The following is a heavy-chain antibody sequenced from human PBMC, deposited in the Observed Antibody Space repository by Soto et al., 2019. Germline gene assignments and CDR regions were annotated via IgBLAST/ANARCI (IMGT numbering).Heavy chain of an antibody. CDR3: ARGEGSGSYYPFYYYGMDV. Sequence: ASVKVSCKASGYTFTGYYMHWVRQAPGQGLEWMGWINPNSGGTNYAKKFQGWVTMTRDTSISTAYMELSRLRSDDTAVYYCARGEGSGSYYPFYYYGMDVWGQGTTVTVSS. J-gene: IGHJ6*02. D-gene: IGHD3-10*01. V-gene: IGHV1-2*04. CDR1: GYTFTGYY. CDR2: INPNSGGT.